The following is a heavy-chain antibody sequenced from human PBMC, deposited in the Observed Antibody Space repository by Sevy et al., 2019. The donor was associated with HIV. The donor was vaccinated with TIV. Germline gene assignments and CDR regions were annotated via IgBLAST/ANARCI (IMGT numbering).Heavy chain of an antibody. CDR2: IIPILGTV. J-gene: IGHJ4*02. CDR1: GGTFSTYG. Sequence: ASVKVSCKASGGTFSTYGISWVRQAPGQEPESMGGIIPILGTVNYAQKFQGRVTITADESTKPAYMELSSLRSEDTAVYYCARGGGNGWYYFDYWGQETLVTVSS. D-gene: IGHD6-19*01. V-gene: IGHV1-69*13. CDR3: ARGGGNGWYYFDY.